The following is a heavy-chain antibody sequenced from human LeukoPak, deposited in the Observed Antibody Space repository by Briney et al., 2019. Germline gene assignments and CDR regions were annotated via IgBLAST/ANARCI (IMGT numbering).Heavy chain of an antibody. CDR3: ARVGLLWFGELSRGYYYYGMDV. Sequence: SETLSLTCAVYGGSFSGYYWSWIRQPPGKGLEWIGEINHNGSTNYNPSLKSRVTISVDTSKNQFSLKLSSVTAADTAVYYCARVGLLWFGELSRGYYYYGMDVWGQGTTVTVSS. D-gene: IGHD3-10*01. CDR2: INHNGST. V-gene: IGHV4-34*01. J-gene: IGHJ6*02. CDR1: GGSFSGYY.